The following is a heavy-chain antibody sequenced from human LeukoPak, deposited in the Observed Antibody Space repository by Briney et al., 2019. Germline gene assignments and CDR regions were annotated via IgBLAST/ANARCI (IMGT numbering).Heavy chain of an antibody. D-gene: IGHD3-22*01. CDR3: ARDSSGYYSPGY. V-gene: IGHV3-66*02. J-gene: IGHJ4*02. CDR2: IYSGGST. Sequence: GGSLRLSCAASGFTVSSNYMSWVRQAPGKGLEWVSIIYSGGSTYYADSVKGRFTMSRDSSKNTVYLQMNSLRAEDTAVYYCARDSSGYYSPGYWGQGTLVIVSS. CDR1: GFTVSSNY.